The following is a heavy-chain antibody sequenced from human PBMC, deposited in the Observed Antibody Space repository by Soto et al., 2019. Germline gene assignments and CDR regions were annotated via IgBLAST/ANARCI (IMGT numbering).Heavy chain of an antibody. CDR3: AKARDQQWVRLPFDY. V-gene: IGHV3-23*01. CDR1: GFFFSSYT. CDR2: VSATSVNT. J-gene: IGHJ4*02. Sequence: EVQLLESGGGLVQPGGSLRLSCVGSGFFFSSYTMTWVRQAPGKGLEWVSSVSATSVNTYYADSVRGRFTISRDNSKNTLFLQMNSLTAEDTAMYYCAKARDQQWVRLPFDYWGQGILVIVSS. D-gene: IGHD6-19*01.